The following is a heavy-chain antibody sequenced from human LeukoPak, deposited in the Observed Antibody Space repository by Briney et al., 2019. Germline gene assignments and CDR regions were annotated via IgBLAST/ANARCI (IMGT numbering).Heavy chain of an antibody. D-gene: IGHD4-17*01. CDR3: AREASTVTPSLDY. CDR1: GFTFSSYG. Sequence: GGSLRLSCAASGFTFSSYGMHWVRQAPGKGLEWVAVIWYDGSNKYYADSVKGRFTISRDNSKNTLYLQVDSLRAEDTAVYYCAREASTVTPSLDYWGQGTLVTVSS. CDR2: IWYDGSNK. J-gene: IGHJ4*02. V-gene: IGHV3-33*01.